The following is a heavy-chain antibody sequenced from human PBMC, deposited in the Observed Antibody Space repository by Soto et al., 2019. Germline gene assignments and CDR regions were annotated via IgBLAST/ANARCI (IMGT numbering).Heavy chain of an antibody. CDR1: GVSISSSTYY. CDR2: MHYSGIS. D-gene: IGHD3-10*01. Sequence: SETLSLTCTVSGVSISSSTYYWGWIRQPPGRGLEWIATMHYSGISFYNLSLKSRVTMSGDTSKNQFSLKLTSVTAADTAVYFCARRSGGAPFDPWGRGTLVTVSS. V-gene: IGHV4-39*01. CDR3: ARRSGGAPFDP. J-gene: IGHJ5*02.